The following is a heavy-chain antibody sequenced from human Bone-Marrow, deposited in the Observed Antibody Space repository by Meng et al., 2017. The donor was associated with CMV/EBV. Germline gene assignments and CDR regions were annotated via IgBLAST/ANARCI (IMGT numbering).Heavy chain of an antibody. J-gene: IGHJ1*01. CDR2: VNPKGGGT. CDR1: GYTFTGSY. Sequence: ASVKVSCKASGYTFTGSYMHWVRQAPGQGLEWMGWVNPKGGGTNYAQKFQGRVTMTRDTSITTAYMELSRLRSGDTAFYYCARAPSLGELEHWGQGTLVTVSS. D-gene: IGHD3-16*01. CDR3: ARAPSLGELEH. V-gene: IGHV1-2*02.